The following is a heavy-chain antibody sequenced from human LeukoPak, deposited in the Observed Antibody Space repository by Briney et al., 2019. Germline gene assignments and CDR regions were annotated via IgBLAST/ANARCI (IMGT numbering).Heavy chain of an antibody. D-gene: IGHD3-10*01. V-gene: IGHV3-15*01. CDR2: IQSKTDGGTT. CDR1: GFTFSNTW. J-gene: IGHJ4*02. Sequence: GGSLRLSCAASGFTFSNTWMYWVRQAPGKGLEWVGRIQSKTDGGTTEYAAPVKGRFTISRDDSKTTLYLQMNSLKTEDTAVYYCATLTVRGVINIWGQGTLVTVSS. CDR3: ATLTVRGVINI.